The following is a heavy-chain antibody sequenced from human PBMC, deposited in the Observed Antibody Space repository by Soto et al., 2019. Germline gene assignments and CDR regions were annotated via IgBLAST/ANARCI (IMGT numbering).Heavy chain of an antibody. Sequence: QVQLVESGGGVVQPGTSLRLSCAASGFTFNNYGMHWVRQAPGTGLEWVAAISSHGSDKYYADSVKGRLTISRDNSKNTLYLQMHSLRAEDTAVYYCAKDQGIAASHDIDWGQGTMVTVSS. CDR2: ISSHGSDK. J-gene: IGHJ3*01. V-gene: IGHV3-30*18. D-gene: IGHD6-13*01. CDR1: GFTFNNYG. CDR3: AKDQGIAASHDID.